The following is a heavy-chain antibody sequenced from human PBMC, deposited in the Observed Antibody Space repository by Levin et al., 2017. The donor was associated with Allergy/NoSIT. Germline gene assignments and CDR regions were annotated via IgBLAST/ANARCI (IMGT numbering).Heavy chain of an antibody. J-gene: IGHJ1*01. CDR2: IIPIFGTA. V-gene: IGHV1-69*01. CDR1: GGTFSSYA. Sequence: KISCKASGGTFSSYAISWVRQAPGQGLEWMGGIIPIFGTANYAQKFQGRVTITADESTSTAYMELSSLRSEDTAVYYCVKGGVAATTGYFQHWGQGTLVTVSS. D-gene: IGHD2-15*01. CDR3: VKGGVAATTGYFQH.